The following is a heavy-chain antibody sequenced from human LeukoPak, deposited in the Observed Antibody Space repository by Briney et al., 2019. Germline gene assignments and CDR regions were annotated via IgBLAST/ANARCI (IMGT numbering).Heavy chain of an antibody. CDR3: ARLGLYGSGNFDY. D-gene: IGHD3-10*01. J-gene: IGHJ4*02. CDR2: INHSGST. CDR1: GGSFSGYY. V-gene: IGHV4-34*01. Sequence: SETLSLTCAVYGGSFSGYYWSWIRQPPGKGLEWIGEINHSGSTNYNPSLKSRVTISVDTSKNQFSLMLSSVTAADTAVYYCARLGLYGSGNFDYWGQGTLVTVSS.